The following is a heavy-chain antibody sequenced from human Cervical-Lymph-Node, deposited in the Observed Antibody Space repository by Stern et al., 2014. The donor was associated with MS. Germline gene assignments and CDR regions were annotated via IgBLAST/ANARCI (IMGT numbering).Heavy chain of an antibody. V-gene: IGHV3-33*01. CDR1: GFTFSSYG. CDR3: ARGPPRLGQAFDY. D-gene: IGHD1-26*01. CDR2: IWYDGSNK. Sequence: DQLVESGGGVVQPGRSLRLSCAASGFTFSSYGMHWVRQAPGKGLEWVAVIWYDGSNKYYADSVKGRFTISRDNSKNTLYLQMNSLRAEDTAVYYCARGPPRLGQAFDYWGQGTLVTVSS. J-gene: IGHJ4*02.